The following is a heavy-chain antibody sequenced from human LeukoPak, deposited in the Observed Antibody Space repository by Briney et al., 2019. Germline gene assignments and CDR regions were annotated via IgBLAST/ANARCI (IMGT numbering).Heavy chain of an antibody. J-gene: IGHJ3*02. CDR1: GYTFTSYG. CDR2: ISAYNGST. D-gene: IGHD3-16*01. CDR3: ARVGDGGVLGAFDI. V-gene: IGHV1-18*01. Sequence: GASVKVSCKASGYTFTSYGIIWVRQAPGQGLEWMGWISAYNGSTNYAQKLQGRVTMTTDTSTSTAYMELRSLRSDDTAVYYCARVGDGGVLGAFDIWGQGTMVTVSS.